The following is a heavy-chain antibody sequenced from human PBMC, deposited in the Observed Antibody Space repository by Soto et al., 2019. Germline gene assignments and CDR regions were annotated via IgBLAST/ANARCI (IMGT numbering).Heavy chain of an antibody. CDR3: ATEGPTAAGACDV. D-gene: IGHD6-19*01. V-gene: IGHV4-59*01. CDR1: GASITTYY. J-gene: IGHJ3*01. Sequence: SETLSLTCTVSGASITTYYWSWIRQPPGKGLEWIGYIYDSGSTNYNPSLKSRVTISVDTPKNQFSLKLRSVTAADTAVYYCATEGPTAAGACDVWGQGTMVTVSS. CDR2: IYDSGST.